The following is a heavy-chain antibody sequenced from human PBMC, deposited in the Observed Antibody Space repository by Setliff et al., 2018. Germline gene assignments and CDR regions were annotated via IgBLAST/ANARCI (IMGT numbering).Heavy chain of an antibody. CDR3: ARVGDYMGYYYNYYMDV. V-gene: IGHV5-51*01. J-gene: IGHJ6*03. CDR2: IFPGDSAT. Sequence: PGESLKISCKGSGYTFTEYLIGWVRQMPGKGLEWMGIIFPGDSATKYSPSFQGQVTMSVGKSINTAYLQWSSLRASDTAIYYCARVGDYMGYYYNYYMDVWGKGTTVTVSS. CDR1: GYTFTEYL. D-gene: IGHD3-10*01.